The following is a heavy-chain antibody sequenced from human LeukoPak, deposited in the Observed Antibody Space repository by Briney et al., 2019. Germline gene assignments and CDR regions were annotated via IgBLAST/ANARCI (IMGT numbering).Heavy chain of an antibody. CDR3: ATHCSGAACFDY. Sequence: ASEKVSCKASGYTFIDYSIHWVRQAPGQGLEWMGEINPNNGDTNLIPDFQGRVTMTRDTSINTAFMELSSLRYADTAIYYCATHCSGAACFDYWGQGTLVTVS. CDR1: GYTFIDYS. V-gene: IGHV1-2*02. D-gene: IGHD2-15*01. J-gene: IGHJ4*02. CDR2: INPNNGDT.